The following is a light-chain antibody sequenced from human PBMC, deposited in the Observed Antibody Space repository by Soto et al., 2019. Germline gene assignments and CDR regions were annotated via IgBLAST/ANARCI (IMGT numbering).Light chain of an antibody. CDR3: QQSYRSPPT. J-gene: IGKJ1*01. CDR2: AAS. CDR1: QSISNH. Sequence: DIQMTQSPSSLSASVEDRVIITCRASQSISNHLNWYQQKPGKAPKLLIFAASSLQSGVPSRFSGSRSGPYFPLTISSLQPEDFATYYCQQSYRSPPTFGQGTKVEIK. V-gene: IGKV1-39*01.